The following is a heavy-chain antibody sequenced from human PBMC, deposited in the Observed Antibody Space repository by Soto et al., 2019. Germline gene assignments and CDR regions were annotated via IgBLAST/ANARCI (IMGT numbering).Heavy chain of an antibody. V-gene: IGHV4-30-2*01. CDR3: ARGGIYDYGDYRTEYFQH. J-gene: IGHJ1*01. D-gene: IGHD4-17*01. CDR1: GGSISSGGYS. Sequence: PSETLSLTCAVSGGSISSGGYSWSWIRQPPGKGLEWIGYIYHSGSTYYNPSLKSRVTISVDRSKNQFSLNLTSATAADTAVYFCARGGIYDYGDYRTEYFQHWGQGTLVTVSS. CDR2: IYHSGST.